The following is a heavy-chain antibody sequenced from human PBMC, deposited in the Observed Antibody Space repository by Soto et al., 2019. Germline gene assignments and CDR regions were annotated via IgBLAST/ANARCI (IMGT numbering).Heavy chain of an antibody. V-gene: IGHV1-69*04. CDR3: ARDTAPSDV. CDR2: IIPMHGIA. D-gene: IGHD4-17*01. CDR1: GDSFSRST. J-gene: IGHJ6*02. Sequence: SVKVSCKASGDSFSRSTFSWVRQAPGQGLEWMGRIIPMHGIANYAQTFQGRVTITRDKSTSTAYMDLSSLRSEDTAVYYCARDTAPSDVWGQGTTVTV.